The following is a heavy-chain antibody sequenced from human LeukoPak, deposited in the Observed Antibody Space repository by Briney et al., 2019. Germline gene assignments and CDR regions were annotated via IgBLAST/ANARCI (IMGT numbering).Heavy chain of an antibody. CDR3: ARVSSGSRFDS. CDR2: ISGSGGST. Sequence: GGSLRLSCAASEFTFSSYAMSWVRQAPGKGLEWVSAISGSGGSTYYADSVKGRFTISRDNSKNTLYLQMNSLRAEDTAVYYCARVSSGSRFDSWGQGTLVTVSS. CDR1: EFTFSSYA. J-gene: IGHJ4*02. D-gene: IGHD6-13*01. V-gene: IGHV3-23*01.